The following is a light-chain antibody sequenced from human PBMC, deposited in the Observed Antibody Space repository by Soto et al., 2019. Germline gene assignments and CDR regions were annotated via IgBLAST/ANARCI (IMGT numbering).Light chain of an antibody. CDR2: DDS. CDR1: NIESKS. J-gene: IGLJ7*01. Sequence: SYELTQPPSVSVAPGQTARITCGGNNIESKSVHWYQQRPGQAPVLVVHDDSDRPSEIPERISGSNSGNTATLTISRVEAGDEAEYYCQVWDGLSDHVIFGGGTQLTVL. V-gene: IGLV3-21*02. CDR3: QVWDGLSDHVI.